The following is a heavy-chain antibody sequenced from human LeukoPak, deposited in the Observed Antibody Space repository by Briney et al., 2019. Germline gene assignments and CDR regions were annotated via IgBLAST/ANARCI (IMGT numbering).Heavy chain of an antibody. CDR1: GGTFSSYA. CDR2: INPNSGGT. Sequence: ASVKVSCKASGGTFSSYAISWVRQAPGQGLEWMGWINPNSGGTNYAQKFQGRVTMTRDTSISTAYMELSRLRSDDTAVYYCARDSLVPGYQLLRWIWFDPWGQGTLVTVSS. CDR3: ARDSLVPGYQLLRWIWFDP. D-gene: IGHD2-2*01. J-gene: IGHJ5*02. V-gene: IGHV1-2*02.